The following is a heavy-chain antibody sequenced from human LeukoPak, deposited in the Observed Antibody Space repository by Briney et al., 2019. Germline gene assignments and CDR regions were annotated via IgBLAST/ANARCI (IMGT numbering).Heavy chain of an antibody. V-gene: IGHV4-31*03. Sequence: SETLSLTCTVSGGSISSGDYYWGWIRQHPGKGLEWIGNIYYSGSSYYNPSLKSRLTISVDTSKNQFSLELSSVTAADTAVYYCAREPAINYYDSSGYNYWGQGTLVTVSS. D-gene: IGHD3-22*01. J-gene: IGHJ4*02. CDR1: GGSISSGDYY. CDR2: IYYSGSS. CDR3: AREPAINYYDSSGYNY.